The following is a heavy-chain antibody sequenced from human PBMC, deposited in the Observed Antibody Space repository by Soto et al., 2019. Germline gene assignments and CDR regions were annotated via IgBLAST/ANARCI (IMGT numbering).Heavy chain of an antibody. CDR1: GFTFSSYA. Sequence: QVQLVESGGGVVQPGRSLRLSCAASGFTFSSYAMHWVRQAPGKGLEWVAVISYDGSNKYYADSVKGRFTISRDNSKNTLYLQMNSLRAEDTAVYYCAMTDYGGNSSPGDYWGQGTLVTVSS. D-gene: IGHD4-17*01. V-gene: IGHV3-30-3*01. CDR2: ISYDGSNK. CDR3: AMTDYGGNSSPGDY. J-gene: IGHJ4*02.